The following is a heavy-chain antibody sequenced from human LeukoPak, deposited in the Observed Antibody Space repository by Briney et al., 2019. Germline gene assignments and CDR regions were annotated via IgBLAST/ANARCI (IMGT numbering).Heavy chain of an antibody. CDR1: GFTFSDYY. CDR2: ISSSSSYT. J-gene: IGHJ4*02. V-gene: IGHV3-11*06. Sequence: GGSLRLSCAASGFTFSDYYMSWIRQAPGKGLEWVSYISSSSSYTNYADSVKGRFTISRDNAKNSLYLQINSQSAEDTSVYYCARVNRYGNYFDYWGQGTLVTVSS. D-gene: IGHD3-16*02. CDR3: ARVNRYGNYFDY.